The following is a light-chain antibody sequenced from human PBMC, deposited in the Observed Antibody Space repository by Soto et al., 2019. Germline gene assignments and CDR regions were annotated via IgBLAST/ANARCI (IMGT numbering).Light chain of an antibody. J-gene: IGKJ5*01. CDR1: QSVGSY. V-gene: IGKV3-11*01. Sequence: EIILTQSPATLSLSPGERATLSCRASQSVGSYSAWYQQKPGQAPRLLIYDASNRATGIPARFSGSGSGTDFTLTISSLEPEDFAVYYCQQRSNWPITFGQGTRLEIK. CDR2: DAS. CDR3: QQRSNWPIT.